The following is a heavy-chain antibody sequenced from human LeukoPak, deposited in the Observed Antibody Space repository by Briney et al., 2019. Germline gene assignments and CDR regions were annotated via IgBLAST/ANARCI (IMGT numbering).Heavy chain of an antibody. J-gene: IGHJ4*02. CDR1: GFTFSDHA. CDR2: VGIAADT. CDR3: ARDKILGATNFDY. D-gene: IGHD1-26*01. V-gene: IGHV3-13*01. Sequence: GGSLRLSCAASGFTFSDHAMHWVRQAPGKGLEWVSAVGIAADTFYPGSVKGRFTISRDNAKNSLYLQMNSLRAEDTAIYYCARDKILGATNFDYWGQGTLVTVSS.